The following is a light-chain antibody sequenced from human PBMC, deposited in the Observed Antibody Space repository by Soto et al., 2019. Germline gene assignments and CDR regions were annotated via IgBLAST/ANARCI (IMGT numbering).Light chain of an antibody. CDR2: DAS. V-gene: IGKV3-11*01. J-gene: IGKJ5*01. CDR1: QSVSSY. Sequence: EIVLTQSPATLSLRPGERANLYCRASQSVSSYLAWYQQKPGQAPRLLIYDASNRATGIPARFSGSGSGTDFSLTIIRLEPEDFAVYYCHQRNIWPPVTFGQGTRLEIK. CDR3: HQRNIWPPVT.